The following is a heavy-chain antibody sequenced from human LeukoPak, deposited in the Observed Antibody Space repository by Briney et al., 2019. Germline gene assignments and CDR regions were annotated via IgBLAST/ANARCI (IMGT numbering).Heavy chain of an antibody. CDR3: ARLEGGSPLADWFDP. CDR2: IHTSGST. J-gene: IGHJ5*02. D-gene: IGHD1-26*01. V-gene: IGHV4-4*07. CDR1: GGSITSYY. Sequence: SETLSLTCTLSGGSITSYYWSWIRQPAGKGLEWIGRIHTSGSTNYNASLKSRVTMSVDTSKNQFSLKLSSVTAADTAVYYCARLEGGSPLADWFDPWGQGTLVTVSS.